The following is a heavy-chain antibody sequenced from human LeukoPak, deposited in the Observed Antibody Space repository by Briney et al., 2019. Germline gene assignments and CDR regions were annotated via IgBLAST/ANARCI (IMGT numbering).Heavy chain of an antibody. J-gene: IGHJ6*03. CDR1: GGSFSGYY. V-gene: IGHV4-34*01. Sequence: PSETLSLTCAVYGGSFSGYYWSWIRQPPGKGLEWIGEINHSGSTNYNPSLKSRVTISVDTSKNQFSLKLSSVTAADTAVYYCARMGLRPTYSYYYMDVWGKGTTVTVSS. CDR3: ARMGLRPTYSYYYMDV. CDR2: INHSGST. D-gene: IGHD5-12*01.